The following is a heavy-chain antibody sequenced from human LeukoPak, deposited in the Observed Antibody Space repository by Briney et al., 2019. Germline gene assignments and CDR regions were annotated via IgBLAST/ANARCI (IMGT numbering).Heavy chain of an antibody. V-gene: IGHV3-43*02. CDR2: ITNNGGTT. D-gene: IGHD3-16*01. CDR1: GFSFHDYA. CDR3: AKVSGMGTQWGNFDY. Sequence: PGGSLRLSCVASGFSFHDYAMHWVRQPPGKGLEWVSLITNNGGTTDYADSVKGRFTISRDNSKDSLYLQMNSLRTEDTAVYYCAKVSGMGTQWGNFDYWGQGTLVTVSS. J-gene: IGHJ4*02.